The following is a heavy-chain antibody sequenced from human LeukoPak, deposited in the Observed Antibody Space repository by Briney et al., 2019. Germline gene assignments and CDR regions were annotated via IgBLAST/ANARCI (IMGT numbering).Heavy chain of an antibody. Sequence: GASVKVSCKASGYTFTSYDINWVRQATGQGLEWMGWMNPNSGNTGYAQKFQGRVTMTRNTSISTAYMELSSLRSEDTAVYYCARVMNLRFSSGKWVFLYWGQGTLVTVSS. D-gene: IGHD3-22*01. V-gene: IGHV1-8*01. CDR2: MNPNSGNT. CDR1: GYTFTSYD. CDR3: ARVMNLRFSSGKWVFLY. J-gene: IGHJ4*02.